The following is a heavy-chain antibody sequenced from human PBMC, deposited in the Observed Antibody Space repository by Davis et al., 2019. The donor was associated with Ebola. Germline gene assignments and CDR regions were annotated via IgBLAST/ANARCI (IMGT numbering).Heavy chain of an antibody. CDR2: FDPEDGET. V-gene: IGHV1-24*01. CDR3: ARALAGSYEGFEF. CDR1: GYTLTELS. D-gene: IGHD3-16*01. J-gene: IGHJ4*02. Sequence: ASVKVSCKVSGYTLTELSMHWVRQAPGKGLEWMGGFDPEDGETIYAQKFQGRVTISADESTSTAYMELSSLKYEDTAVYYCARALAGSYEGFEFWGQGTLVTVSS.